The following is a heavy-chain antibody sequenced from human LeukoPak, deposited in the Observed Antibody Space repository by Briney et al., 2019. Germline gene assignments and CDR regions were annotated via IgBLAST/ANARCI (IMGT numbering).Heavy chain of an antibody. J-gene: IGHJ5*02. D-gene: IGHD2-15*01. CDR2: NNGDGSTT. CDR3: ARDPRNVGLAP. V-gene: IGHV3-74*01. Sequence: GGSLRLSCAASGFTFSSNWMYWVRQAPGKGLMYISRNNGDGSTTNYADVVKGRFTMSRDNVKNTLYLQMNSLRVEDTAVYYCARDPRNVGLAPWGQGTLVTVSS. CDR1: GFTFSSNW.